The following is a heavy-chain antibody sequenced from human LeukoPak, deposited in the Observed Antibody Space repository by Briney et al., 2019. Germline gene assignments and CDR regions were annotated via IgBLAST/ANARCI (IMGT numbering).Heavy chain of an antibody. V-gene: IGHV4-34*01. Sequence: SETLSLTCAVYGGSFSGYYWSWTRQPPGKGLEWIGEINHSGSTNYNPSLKSRVTISVDTSKNQFSLKLNSVTAADTAVYYCARSLAVAGTLYYYYYGMDVWGQGTTVTVSS. CDR2: INHSGST. D-gene: IGHD6-19*01. CDR1: GGSFSGYY. CDR3: ARSLAVAGTLYYYYYGMDV. J-gene: IGHJ6*02.